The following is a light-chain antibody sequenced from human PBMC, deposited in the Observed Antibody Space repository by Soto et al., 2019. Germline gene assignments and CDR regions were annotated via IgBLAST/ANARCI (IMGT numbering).Light chain of an antibody. V-gene: IGKV3-20*01. J-gene: IGKJ3*01. CDR1: QSVNSSY. CDR3: QQYGSSLFT. Sequence: EIVLTQSPGTLSLSPGERATLSCRASQSVNSSYLAWYQQKPGQAPRLLIYGASSRATGIPDRFSGSGSGTDFTLTISRLEPEDFAVYYCQQYGSSLFTFGPGTKVDSK. CDR2: GAS.